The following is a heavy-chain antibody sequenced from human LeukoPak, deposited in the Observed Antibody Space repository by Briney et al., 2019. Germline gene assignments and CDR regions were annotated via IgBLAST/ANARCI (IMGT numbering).Heavy chain of an antibody. D-gene: IGHD3-3*01. CDR2: IYYSGST. J-gene: IGHJ5*02. CDR3: ARRLYYDFWSGYLDNWFDP. V-gene: IGHV4-30-4*01. Sequence: SETLSLTCAVYGGSFSGYYWSWIRQPPGKGLEWIGYIYYSGSTYYNPSLKSRVTISVDTSKNQFSLKLSSVTAADTAVYYCARRLYYDFWSGYLDNWFDPWGQGTLVTVSS. CDR1: GGSFSGYY.